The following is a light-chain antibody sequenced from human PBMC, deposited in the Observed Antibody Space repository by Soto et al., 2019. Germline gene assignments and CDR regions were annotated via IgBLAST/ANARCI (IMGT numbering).Light chain of an antibody. Sequence: DIQMTQSPSTLSASVGDRVTITCRASQSINNWLAWYQQKPGKAPKLLIYKTSDLESGVPSRFSGSGSGTEFSLTISSLQPDDFATYYCQQYYSYPLTFGGGTKVEIK. CDR2: KTS. V-gene: IGKV1-5*03. CDR3: QQYYSYPLT. CDR1: QSINNW. J-gene: IGKJ4*01.